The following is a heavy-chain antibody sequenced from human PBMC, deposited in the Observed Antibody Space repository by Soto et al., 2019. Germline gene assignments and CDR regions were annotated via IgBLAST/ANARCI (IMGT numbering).Heavy chain of an antibody. J-gene: IGHJ6*03. V-gene: IGHV3-21*01. CDR1: GFTCSSYS. CDR2: ISSRSSYI. CDR3: ARPGHYCYYYMDV. Sequence: EVQLVESGGGLVKPGGSLRLSCAASGFTCSSYSMNWVRQAPGKGLEWVSSISSRSSYIYYADSVKGRFTISRDNAKNSLYLQMHSLRGEDTAVYYCARPGHYCYYYMDVWGKGTTVTVSS.